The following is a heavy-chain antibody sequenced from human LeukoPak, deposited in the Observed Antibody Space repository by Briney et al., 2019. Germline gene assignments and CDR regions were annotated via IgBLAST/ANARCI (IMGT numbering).Heavy chain of an antibody. V-gene: IGHV3-23*01. D-gene: IGHD6-6*01. CDR1: GFTFSSYA. J-gene: IGHJ5*02. Sequence: PGGSLRLSCAASGFTFSSYAMSWVRQAPGKGLEWVSAISGSGGSTYYADSVKGRFTISRDNSKNTLYLQMNSLRAEDTAVYYCAKDNGGGGAARPRAFRFDPWGQGTLVTVSS. CDR2: ISGSGGST. CDR3: AKDNGGGGAARPRAFRFDP.